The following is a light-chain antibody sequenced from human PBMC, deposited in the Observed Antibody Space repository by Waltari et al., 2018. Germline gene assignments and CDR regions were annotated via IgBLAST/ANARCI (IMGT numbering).Light chain of an antibody. V-gene: IGLV3-19*01. J-gene: IGLJ1*01. CDR3: NSRDSTGNHFYV. Sequence: SSELTQDPAVSVALGQTVRITCQGDSLRSYYASWYQQKPGQATVVVIYGKNNRPSGIPDRFSGSRSGNTASLSITGAQAEDEADYYCNSRDSTGNHFYVFGTGTKVTVL. CDR2: GKN. CDR1: SLRSYY.